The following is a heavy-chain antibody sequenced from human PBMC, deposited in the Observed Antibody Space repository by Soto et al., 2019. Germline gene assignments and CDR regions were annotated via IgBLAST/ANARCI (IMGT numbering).Heavy chain of an antibody. J-gene: IGHJ4*02. V-gene: IGHV1-18*01. Sequence: GASVKVSCKASGYTFTSYGISWVRQAPGQGLEWMGWISAYNGNTNYAQKLQGRVTMTTDTSTSTAYVELRSLRSDDTAVYYCARVPEMTENYFDYWGQGTLVTVSS. CDR3: ARVPEMTENYFDY. CDR2: ISAYNGNT. CDR1: GYTFTSYG.